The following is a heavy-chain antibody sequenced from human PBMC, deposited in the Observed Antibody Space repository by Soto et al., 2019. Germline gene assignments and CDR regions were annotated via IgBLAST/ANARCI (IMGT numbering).Heavy chain of an antibody. V-gene: IGHV3-23*01. J-gene: IGHJ4*02. D-gene: IGHD6-19*01. CDR1: GFTFSNYA. CDR2: ISGSGGTT. Sequence: EVQLLESGGGLVQPGGSLRLSCAASGFTFSNYAIAWVRQAPGEGLEWVSGISGSGGTTYYADSVKGRFTISRDNSKHTLHLQMNSLRAEDTAVYYCAEPPRQWLVYFAYWGQGALVTVCS. CDR3: AEPPRQWLVYFAY.